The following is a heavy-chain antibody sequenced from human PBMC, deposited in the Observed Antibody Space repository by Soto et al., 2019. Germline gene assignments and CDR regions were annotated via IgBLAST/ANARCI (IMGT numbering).Heavy chain of an antibody. J-gene: IGHJ4*02. Sequence: PGGSLRLSCATSGFTLSNYAMNCVRQSPGKGLEWVSSISASGDSTYYPESVKGRFTVSRDNSKNTLYLQIDSLRAEDTAVYYCAKGGSLTGYFTYDYWGQGALVTVSS. CDR3: AKGGSLTGYFTYDY. D-gene: IGHD3-9*01. V-gene: IGHV3-23*01. CDR1: GFTLSNYA. CDR2: ISASGDST.